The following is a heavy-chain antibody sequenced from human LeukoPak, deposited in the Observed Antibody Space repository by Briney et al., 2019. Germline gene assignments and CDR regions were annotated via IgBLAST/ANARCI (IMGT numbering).Heavy chain of an antibody. D-gene: IGHD6-13*01. Sequence: KTSETLSLTCTVSGGSISSCYWSWIRQPPGKGLEWIGYIYYSGSTNYNPSLKSRVTISVDTSKKQFSLKLNSVTAADTAVYYCARTGYSSSWYYFDYWGQGTLVTVSS. CDR2: IYYSGST. CDR1: GGSISSCY. V-gene: IGHV4-59*01. J-gene: IGHJ4*02. CDR3: ARTGYSSSWYYFDY.